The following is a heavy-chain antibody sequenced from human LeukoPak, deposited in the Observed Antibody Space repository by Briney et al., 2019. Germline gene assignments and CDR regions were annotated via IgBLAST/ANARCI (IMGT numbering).Heavy chain of an antibody. CDR1: GGSFSGYY. Sequence: SETLSLTCAVYGGSFSGYYWSWIRQPPGKGLEWIGEINHSGSTNYNPSLKSRVTISVDTSKNQFSLKLSSVTAADTAVYYCARDGPYSSSYAFDIWGQGTMVTVSS. D-gene: IGHD6-6*01. J-gene: IGHJ3*02. V-gene: IGHV4-34*01. CDR3: ARDGPYSSSYAFDI. CDR2: INHSGST.